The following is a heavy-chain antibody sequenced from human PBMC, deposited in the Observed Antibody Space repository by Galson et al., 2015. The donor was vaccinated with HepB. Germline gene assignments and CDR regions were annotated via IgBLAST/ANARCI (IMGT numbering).Heavy chain of an antibody. V-gene: IGHV7-4-1*02. CDR3: ARDYGTTVTTYWFDP. CDR2: INTNTGNP. D-gene: IGHD4-17*01. CDR1: GYTFTSYA. J-gene: IGHJ5*02. Sequence: SCKASGYTFTSYAMNWVRQAPGQGLEWMGWINTNTGNPTYAQGFTGRFVFSLDTSVSTAYLQISSLKAEDTAVYYCARDYGTTVTTYWFDPWGQGTLVTVSS.